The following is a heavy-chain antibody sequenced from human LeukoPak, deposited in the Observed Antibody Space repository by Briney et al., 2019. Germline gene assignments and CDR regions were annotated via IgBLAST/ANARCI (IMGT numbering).Heavy chain of an antibody. V-gene: IGHV4-38-2*02. CDR1: GGSISSYY. CDR3: ARDQPYIDV. Sequence: PSETLSLTCTVSGGSISSYYWGWIRQPPGKGLEWIGGVYHSGNTYYNPSLRSRVTISVDTSKNQFSLRLTSVTAADTAVYYCARDQPYIDVWGKGTTVTVSS. J-gene: IGHJ6*03. CDR2: VYHSGNT.